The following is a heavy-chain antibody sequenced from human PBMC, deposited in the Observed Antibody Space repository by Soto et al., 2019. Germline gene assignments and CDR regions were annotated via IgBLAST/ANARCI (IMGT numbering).Heavy chain of an antibody. CDR1: GGSINTFY. V-gene: IGHV4-4*07. J-gene: IGHJ5*02. CDR2: IYATGST. D-gene: IGHD1-1*01. Sequence: SETLSLTCTVSGGSINTFYWSWIRQPPGKGLEWIGRIYATGSTDYNPSLKSRLTMSVDMSKKQFSLTLRSVTAADTAMYYCVRDGTKNLRDWFDPWGQGILVTVSS. CDR3: VRDGTKNLRDWFDP.